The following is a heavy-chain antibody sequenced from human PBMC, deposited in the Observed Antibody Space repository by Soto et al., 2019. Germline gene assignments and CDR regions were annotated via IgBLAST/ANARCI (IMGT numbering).Heavy chain of an antibody. CDR3: ARGGVDTVPFDY. Sequence: QVQLVQSGTEVKKPGSSVQVSCKASGGSLSNYLITWVRQAPGQGLEWMGEIIPIFGTSNSAQRFQGRVTITAVESTSTVYMELSNLRSEDTAVYYCARGGVDTVPFDYWGQGTLVTVSS. D-gene: IGHD5-18*01. CDR1: GGSLSNYL. J-gene: IGHJ4*02. V-gene: IGHV1-69*01. CDR2: IIPIFGTS.